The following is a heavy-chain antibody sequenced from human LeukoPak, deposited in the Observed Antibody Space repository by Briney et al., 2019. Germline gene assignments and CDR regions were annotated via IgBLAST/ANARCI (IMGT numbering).Heavy chain of an antibody. CDR3: ARHPAPGYCSGGSCCSGVDWWFDP. Sequence: GESLKISCKGSGYSFTSYWVGWVRQMPGKGLEWMGIIYPGDSDTRYSPSFQGQVTISADKSISTAYLQWSSLKASDTAMYYCARHPAPGYCSGGSCCSGVDWWFDPWGQGTLVTVSS. V-gene: IGHV5-51*01. CDR2: IYPGDSDT. CDR1: GYSFTSYW. D-gene: IGHD2-15*01. J-gene: IGHJ5*02.